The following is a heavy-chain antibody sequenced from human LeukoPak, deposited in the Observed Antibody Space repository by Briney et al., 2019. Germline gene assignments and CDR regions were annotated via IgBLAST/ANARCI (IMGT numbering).Heavy chain of an antibody. CDR1: GYTFTSYY. CDR2: INPSGGST. Sequence: ASVKDSCKASGYTFTSYYMHWVRQAPGQGLEWMGIINPSGGSTSYAQKFQGRVTMTRDTSTSTVYMELSSLRSEDTAVYYCAREAPRGPYFDYWGQGTLVTVSS. J-gene: IGHJ4*02. CDR3: AREAPRGPYFDY. V-gene: IGHV1-46*01. D-gene: IGHD2-15*01.